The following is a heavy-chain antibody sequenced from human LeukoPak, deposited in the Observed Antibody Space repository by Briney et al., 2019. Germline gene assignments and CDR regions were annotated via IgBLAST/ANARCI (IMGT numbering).Heavy chain of an antibody. CDR3: AIQGGCSSTSCYNGGFWFDP. CDR1: GGSTSSGSSY. V-gene: IGHV4-61*02. D-gene: IGHD2-2*02. CDR2: IYTSGST. Sequence: SETLSLTCTVSGGSTSSGSSYWGWIRQPSGKGLEWIGRIYTSGSTNYNPSLKSRVTISVDTSKNQFSLKLSSVTAADTAVYYCAIQGGCSSTSCYNGGFWFDPWGQGTLVTVSS. J-gene: IGHJ5*02.